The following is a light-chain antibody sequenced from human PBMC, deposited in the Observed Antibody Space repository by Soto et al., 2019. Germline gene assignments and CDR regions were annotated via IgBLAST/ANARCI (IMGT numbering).Light chain of an antibody. Sequence: EIVMTQSPASLSVSPGERATLSCRASQSVGRNVAWYQQKPGQAPRLLIYGASTRATDIPVRFSGSGSGTEFTLTISSLQSEDFAVYHCQQYNNWPQLTFGGGTKVETK. CDR2: GAS. CDR1: QSVGRN. V-gene: IGKV3-15*01. J-gene: IGKJ4*01. CDR3: QQYNNWPQLT.